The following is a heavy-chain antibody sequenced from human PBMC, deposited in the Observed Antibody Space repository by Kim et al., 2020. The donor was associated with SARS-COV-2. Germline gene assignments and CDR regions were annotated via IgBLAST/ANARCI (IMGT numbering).Heavy chain of an antibody. CDR1: GFTFSSYS. V-gene: IGHV3-21*01. D-gene: IGHD6-6*01. J-gene: IGHJ3*02. Sequence: GGSLRLSCAASGFTFSSYSMNWVRQAPGKGLEWVSSISSSSSYIYYADSVKGRFTISRDNAKNSLYLQMNSLRAEDTAVYYCARDVHSSSKDAFDIWGQGTMVTVSS. CDR3: ARDVHSSSKDAFDI. CDR2: ISSSSSYI.